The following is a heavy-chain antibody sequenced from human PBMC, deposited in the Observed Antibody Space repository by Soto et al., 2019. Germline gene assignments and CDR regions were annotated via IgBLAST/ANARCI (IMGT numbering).Heavy chain of an antibody. CDR3: ARGAAVSVNYQFDY. J-gene: IGHJ4*02. Sequence: SETLSLTCTVSGGSISSSDYYWGWIRQPPGKGLEWIGTIYYTGSTYYNPSLRSRVTISVDTSKNQFSLKLSSMTAADTAVYYCARGAAVSVNYQFDYWGQGTLVTVSS. V-gene: IGHV4-39*01. CDR1: GGSISSSDYY. D-gene: IGHD6-19*01. CDR2: IYYTGST.